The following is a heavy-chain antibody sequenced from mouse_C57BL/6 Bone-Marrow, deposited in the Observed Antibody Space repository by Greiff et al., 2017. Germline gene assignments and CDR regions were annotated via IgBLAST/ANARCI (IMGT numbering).Heavy chain of an antibody. CDR2: IDPENGDT. V-gene: IGHV14-4*01. D-gene: IGHD2-2*01. CDR1: GFNIKDDY. CDR3: TTRGSYGCFDY. J-gene: IGHJ2*01. Sequence: ESGAELVRPGASVKLSCTASGFNIKDDYMHWVKQRPEQGLEWIGWIDPENGDTEYASKFQGKATITADTSSNTAYLQLSSLTSEDTAVYYCTTRGSYGCFDYWGQGTTLTVSS.